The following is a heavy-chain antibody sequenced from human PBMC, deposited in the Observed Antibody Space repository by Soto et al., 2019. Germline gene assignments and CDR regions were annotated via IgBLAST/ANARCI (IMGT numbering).Heavy chain of an antibody. J-gene: IGHJ4*02. CDR1: GFSLSTSGVG. V-gene: IGHV2-5*02. Sequence: GSGPTLVNPTQTLTLTCTFSGFSLSTSGVGVGWIRQPPGKALEWLALIYWDDDKRYSPSLKSRLTITKDTSKNQVVLTMTNMDPVDTATYYCAHRGLSLYSSSWYPTHFGYWGQGTLVTVSS. CDR2: IYWDDDK. D-gene: IGHD6-13*01. CDR3: AHRGLSLYSSSWYPTHFGY.